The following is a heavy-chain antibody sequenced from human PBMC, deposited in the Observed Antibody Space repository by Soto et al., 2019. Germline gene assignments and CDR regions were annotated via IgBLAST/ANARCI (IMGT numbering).Heavy chain of an antibody. J-gene: IGHJ5*02. CDR3: ARGSRSDP. CDR2: IYYSGST. Sequence: QVQLQESGPGLVKPSETLSLTCIVSGGSISPYYWNWIRQPPGKGLEWIGYIYYSGSTNYNPSLKSRVTLSVDPSKNQFSLKLSSVTAADTAIYYCARGSRSDPWGQGALVTVSS. V-gene: IGHV4-59*12. CDR1: GGSISPYY.